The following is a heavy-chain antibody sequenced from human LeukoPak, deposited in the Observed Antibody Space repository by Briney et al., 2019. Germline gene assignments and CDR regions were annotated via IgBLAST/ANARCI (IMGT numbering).Heavy chain of an antibody. J-gene: IGHJ4*02. D-gene: IGHD2-15*01. CDR2: INHSGST. Sequence: SETLSLTCAVYGGSFSGYYWSWIRQPPGKGLEWIGEINHSGSTNYNPSLKSRVTISVDTSKNQFSLKLSSVTAADTAVYYCARGIDGVVVVAATLFDYWGQGTLVTVSS. V-gene: IGHV4-34*01. CDR3: ARGIDGVVVVAATLFDY. CDR1: GGSFSGYY.